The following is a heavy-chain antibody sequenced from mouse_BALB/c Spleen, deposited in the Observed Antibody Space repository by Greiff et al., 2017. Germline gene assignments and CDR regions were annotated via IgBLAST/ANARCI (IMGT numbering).Heavy chain of an antibody. CDR3: ARWRLLPPMDY. Sequence: QVQLQQSGAELMKPGASVKISCKATGYTFSSYWLEWVKQRPGHGLEWIGEILPGSGSTNYNEKFKGKATFTADTSSNTAYMQLSSLTSEDSAVYYCARWRLLPPMDYWGQGTSVTVSA. CDR1: GYTFSSYW. J-gene: IGHJ4*01. D-gene: IGHD3-2*02. V-gene: IGHV1-9*01. CDR2: ILPGSGST.